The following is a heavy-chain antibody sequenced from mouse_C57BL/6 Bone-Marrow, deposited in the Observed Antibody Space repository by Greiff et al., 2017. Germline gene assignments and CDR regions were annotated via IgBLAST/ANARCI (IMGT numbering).Heavy chain of an antibody. D-gene: IGHD2-1*01. CDR1: GFTFSDYG. V-gene: IGHV5-17*01. CDR2: ISSGSSTN. CDR3: ARGIYGNYDAY. J-gene: IGHJ3*01. Sequence: EVQLVESGGGLVKPGGSLKLSCAASGFTFSDYGMHWVRQAPEKGLEWVAYISSGSSTNYYADTVKGRFTISRDNTKNTLFLQMTILRSEDTAMYYCARGIYGNYDAYWGQGTLVTVSA.